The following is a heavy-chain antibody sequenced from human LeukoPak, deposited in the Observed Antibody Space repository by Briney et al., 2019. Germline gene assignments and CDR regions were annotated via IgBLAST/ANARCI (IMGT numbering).Heavy chain of an antibody. D-gene: IGHD5-24*01. Sequence: PGGSLRLSCAASGFTFSRHWMSWVRQAPGKGLEWVANIKRDGSEKYYVDSVKGRFTISRDNAKNSLYLQMNSPRGEDTAVYYCARRDGPIDQWGQGTLVTVSS. V-gene: IGHV3-7*05. CDR1: GFTFSRHW. CDR3: ARRDGPIDQ. J-gene: IGHJ4*02. CDR2: IKRDGSEK.